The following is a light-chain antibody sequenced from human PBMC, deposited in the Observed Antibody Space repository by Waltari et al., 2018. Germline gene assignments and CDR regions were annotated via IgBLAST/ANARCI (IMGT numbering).Light chain of an antibody. V-gene: IGKV3-11*01. CDR1: QSLSNY. Sequence: DIVLTQSPATLSLSPGERATLSCRASQSLSNYLAWYQQKPGQAPRLLIYDTSNRATGIPARFSGSGFGTDFTLTISSLEPEDFAVYYCQQRRNWPLTFGGRTKVEIK. J-gene: IGKJ4*01. CDR3: QQRRNWPLT. CDR2: DTS.